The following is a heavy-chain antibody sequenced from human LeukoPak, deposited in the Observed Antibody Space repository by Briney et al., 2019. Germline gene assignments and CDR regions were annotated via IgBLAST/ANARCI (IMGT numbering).Heavy chain of an antibody. CDR1: GYSFTSYW. J-gene: IGHJ3*02. Sequence: GESLKISCKGSGYSFTSYWIGWVRQMPGKGLEWMGIIYPGDSDTRYSPSFQGQVTISADKSISTAYLQWSSPKASDTAMYYCARPPSGLKDAFDIWGQGTMVTVXS. D-gene: IGHD3-10*01. V-gene: IGHV5-51*01. CDR2: IYPGDSDT. CDR3: ARPPSGLKDAFDI.